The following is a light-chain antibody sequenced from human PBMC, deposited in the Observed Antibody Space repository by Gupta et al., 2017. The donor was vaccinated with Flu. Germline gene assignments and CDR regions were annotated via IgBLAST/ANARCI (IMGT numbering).Light chain of an antibody. Sequence: SVGESASINCKSSQSVLYSSSNKNYLAWYQQKPGQPPKLLIYCASSLESGVPYRFSGSGSGTDFTLTISSLQAEDFAVYFCQQYYRTPPTFGEGTKVEIK. CDR3: QQYYRTPPT. CDR2: CAS. J-gene: IGKJ4*01. CDR1: QSVLYSSSNKNY. V-gene: IGKV4-1*01.